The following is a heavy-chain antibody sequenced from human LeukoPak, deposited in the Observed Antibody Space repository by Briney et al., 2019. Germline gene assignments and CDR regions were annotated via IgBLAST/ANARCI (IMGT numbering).Heavy chain of an antibody. CDR2: INRSGRT. Sequence: GGSLRLSCAASGFTFSTYDMQWVRQAPGKGLEWVSGINRSGRTYYTDSVKGRFTISRDNSKNTLYLQMNSLRAEDTAVYYCAKGGYFAFETWGQGTLVAVSS. CDR3: AKGGYFAFET. J-gene: IGHJ3*02. CDR1: GFTFSTYD. V-gene: IGHV3-23*01. D-gene: IGHD2-2*03.